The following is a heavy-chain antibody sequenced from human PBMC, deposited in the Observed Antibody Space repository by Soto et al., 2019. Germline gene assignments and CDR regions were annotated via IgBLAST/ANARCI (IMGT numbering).Heavy chain of an antibody. CDR3: ARYYYDSSGYPKYFDY. CDR2: IYYSGNT. Sequence: QVQLQESGPGLVKPSQTLSLTCTVSGGSIGNGYYYWSWIRQHPERGLEWIGYIYYSGNTYYNPSLKSRVSISVDTSENQFSLNLSSVTAADTAVYYCARYYYDSSGYPKYFDYWGQGTLVTVSS. CDR1: GGSIGNGYYY. V-gene: IGHV4-31*03. D-gene: IGHD3-22*01. J-gene: IGHJ4*02.